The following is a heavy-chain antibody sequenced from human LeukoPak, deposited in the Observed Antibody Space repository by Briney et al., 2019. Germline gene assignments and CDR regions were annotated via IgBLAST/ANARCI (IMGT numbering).Heavy chain of an antibody. CDR1: GGSFSGYY. CDR2: INHSGST. Sequence: PSETLSLTCAVYGGSFSGYYWSWIRQPPGKGLEWIGEINHSGSTNYNPSLKSRVTISVDTSKNQFSLKLSSVTAADTAVYYCARLVALGDIAARPDYWGQGTLVTVSS. J-gene: IGHJ4*02. D-gene: IGHD6-6*01. V-gene: IGHV4-34*01. CDR3: ARLVALGDIAARPDY.